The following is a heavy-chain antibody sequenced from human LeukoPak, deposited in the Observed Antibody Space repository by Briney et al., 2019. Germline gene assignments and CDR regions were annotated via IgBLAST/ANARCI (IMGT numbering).Heavy chain of an antibody. CDR2: MSPNSGNT. V-gene: IGHV1-8*01. CDR3: ARDFFSSVAYYGSGSPY. CDR1: GYTFTSYD. Sequence: ASVKVSCKASGYTFTSYDINWVRQATGQGLEWMGWMSPNSGNTGYAQKFQGRVTMTRSTSMSTAYMELSSLRSEDTAVYYCARDFFSSVAYYGSGSPYWGQGTLVTVSS. J-gene: IGHJ4*02. D-gene: IGHD3-10*01.